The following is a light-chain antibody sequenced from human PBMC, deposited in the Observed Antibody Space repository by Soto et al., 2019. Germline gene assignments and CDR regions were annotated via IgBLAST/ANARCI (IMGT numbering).Light chain of an antibody. V-gene: IGKV3D-15*01. J-gene: IGKJ4*01. CDR3: QHDDNWPLT. Sequence: EMVMTQCPATPSVTPGERATLSCRASQSVDSNLAWYQQKPGQAPRLLIFGASTRATGIPARFSGSGSGTDFTLTISCLQSEDFGVYFCQHDDNWPLTFGGGTKVDIK. CDR1: QSVDSN. CDR2: GAS.